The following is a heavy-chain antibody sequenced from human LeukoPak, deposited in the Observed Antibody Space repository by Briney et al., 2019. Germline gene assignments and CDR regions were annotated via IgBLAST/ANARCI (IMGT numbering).Heavy chain of an antibody. CDR1: GGSFSGYY. J-gene: IGHJ6*03. CDR3: ASSRGYTSGLWYYYMDV. D-gene: IGHD6-25*01. V-gene: IGHV4-34*01. CDR2: INNSGTT. Sequence: PSETLSLTCAVYGGSFSGYYWSWIRQPPGTGLEWIAEINNSGTTNYNPSLKGRVTISIDTSKNQFSLKLGSVTAADTAVYYCASSRGYTSGLWYYYMDVWGKGTTVTVSS.